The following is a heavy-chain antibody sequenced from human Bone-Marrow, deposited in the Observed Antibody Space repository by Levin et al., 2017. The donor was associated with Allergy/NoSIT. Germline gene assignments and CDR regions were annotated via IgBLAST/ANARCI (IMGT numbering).Heavy chain of an antibody. Sequence: PGGSLRLSCTASGFTFTSFWMAWARQVPGKGPEWVANIERDGSETYYVDSVKGRFIISRDNGKNSVYLQMNSLRVDDTAVYYCAREEGWGYHYGMDGWGQGTTVSVSS. V-gene: IGHV3-7*01. J-gene: IGHJ6*02. CDR3: AREEGWGYHYGMDG. D-gene: IGHD3-16*02. CDR2: IERDGSET. CDR1: GFTFTSFW.